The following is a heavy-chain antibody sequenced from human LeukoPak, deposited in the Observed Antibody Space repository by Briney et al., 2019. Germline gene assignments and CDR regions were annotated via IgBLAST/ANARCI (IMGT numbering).Heavy chain of an antibody. D-gene: IGHD3-22*01. J-gene: IGHJ4*02. CDR3: VKRVLHSRGYYYDY. Sequence: GGSLRLSCSASGFTFSSYPMHWVRQAPGKGLEYVSAISRNGDSTYYADSVKGRFTISRDNSKNTLYLQMSSLRAEDTAVFYCVKRVLHSRGYYYDYWGQGTLVTVSS. CDR1: GFTFSSYP. V-gene: IGHV3-64D*09. CDR2: ISRNGDST.